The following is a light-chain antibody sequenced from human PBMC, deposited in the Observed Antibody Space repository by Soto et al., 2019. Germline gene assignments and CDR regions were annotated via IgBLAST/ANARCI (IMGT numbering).Light chain of an antibody. CDR2: KAS. V-gene: IGKV1-5*03. Sequence: DIQMTQSPSTLSASVGDRVTITCRASQSISSWLAWYQQKPGKAPKLLIYKASSLDSGVPSRFSGSRSGTEFTLTISSLQPDDFATYYGQQYNSYPLTFGGGTKVDIK. CDR3: QQYNSYPLT. CDR1: QSISSW. J-gene: IGKJ4*01.